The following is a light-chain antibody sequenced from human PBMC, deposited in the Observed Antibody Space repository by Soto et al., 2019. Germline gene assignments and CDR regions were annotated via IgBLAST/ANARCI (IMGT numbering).Light chain of an antibody. V-gene: IGKV3-15*01. CDR1: QSVSTN. Sequence: VMTQSPATPSVSPGARAALSCRASQSVSTNLAWYQQKPGQPPRLLIYFASTRATAVPARFTAGGSGTEFTLTISSLQSDDLAVYYCQQYDKWPRTFGQGTKVDIK. CDR2: FAS. J-gene: IGKJ1*01. CDR3: QQYDKWPRT.